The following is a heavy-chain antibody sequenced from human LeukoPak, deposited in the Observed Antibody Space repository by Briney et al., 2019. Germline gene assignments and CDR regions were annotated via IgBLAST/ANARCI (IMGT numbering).Heavy chain of an antibody. CDR2: IYSGGST. V-gene: IGHV3-66*01. J-gene: IGHJ6*02. D-gene: IGHD2-2*01. Sequence: GGSLSLSCAASGFTFSDYYMSWIRQAPGKGAEWVSVIYSGGSTYYADSVKGRFTISRDNSKNTLYLQMNSLRAEETAVYYCASEYCSSTSCSNMGYYYGMDVWGQGTTVTVSS. CDR3: ASEYCSSTSCSNMGYYYGMDV. CDR1: GFTFSDYY.